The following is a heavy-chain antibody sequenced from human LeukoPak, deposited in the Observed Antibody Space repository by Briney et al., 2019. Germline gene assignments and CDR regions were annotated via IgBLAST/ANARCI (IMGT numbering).Heavy chain of an antibody. CDR3: ARVLNKWGGVGYFDL. J-gene: IGHJ2*01. CDR1: GGSLSSSSYY. D-gene: IGHD2-8*02. V-gene: IGHV4-61*01. Sequence: SETLSLTCTVSGGSLSSSSYYWSWIRQPPGKGLECMGYIYYSGSTNYNPSLKSRVTVSVATSKNKFSLKLRSVTAADTAVYYCARVLNKWGGVGYFDLWGRGTLVTVSS. CDR2: IYYSGST.